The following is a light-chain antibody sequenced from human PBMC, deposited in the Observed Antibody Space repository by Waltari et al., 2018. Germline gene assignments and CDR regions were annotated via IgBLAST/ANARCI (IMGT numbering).Light chain of an antibody. CDR3: QQYRSDVLS. CDR1: QRIERW. V-gene: IGKV1-5*03. J-gene: IGKJ4*01. CDR2: ESS. Sequence: DIQMTQSPSTLSASVGDRVTMTCRASQRIERWLAGYEQKPGKAPRVIIYESSTLENEVPSRFSGSGFGTGFTLTTNYLQADDLSTYHGQQYRSDVLSFVGGTRAEI.